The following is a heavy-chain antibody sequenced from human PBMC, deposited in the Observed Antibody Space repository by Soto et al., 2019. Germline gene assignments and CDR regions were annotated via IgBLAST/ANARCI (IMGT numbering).Heavy chain of an antibody. J-gene: IGHJ6*02. CDR3: ARDRIVVVPAAMYYYGMDV. CDR1: GGSISSGGYY. Sequence: SETLSLTCTVSGGSISSGGYYWSWIRQHPGKGLEWIGYIYYSGSTYYNPSLKSRVTISVDTSKNQFSLKLSSVTAADTAVYYCARDRIVVVPAAMYYYGMDVWGQGTTVTVSS. CDR2: IYYSGST. V-gene: IGHV4-31*03. D-gene: IGHD2-2*01.